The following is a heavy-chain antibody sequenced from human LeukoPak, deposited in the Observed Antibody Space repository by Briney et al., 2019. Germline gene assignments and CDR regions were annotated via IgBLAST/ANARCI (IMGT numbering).Heavy chain of an antibody. CDR3: ARLLDNDISGDPDTFDV. J-gene: IGHJ3*01. CDR2: VSYTGRT. V-gene: IGHV4-59*11. CDR1: GGSLSGHY. Sequence: SETLSLTCTVSGGSLSGHYWSWIRQPPGKRLERIGYVSYTGRTKYNPSLQSRVTISIDMSKSQFSLKLTSVTSADTAVYSCARLLDNDISGDPDTFDVWGQGTTVIVSS. D-gene: IGHD3-22*01.